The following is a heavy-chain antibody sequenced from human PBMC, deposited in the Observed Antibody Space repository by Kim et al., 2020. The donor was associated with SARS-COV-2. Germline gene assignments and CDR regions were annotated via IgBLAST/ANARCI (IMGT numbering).Heavy chain of an antibody. D-gene: IGHD2-2*02. CDR3: AKDHCSSTSCYIFNWNYPLDY. V-gene: IGHV3-30*02. J-gene: IGHJ4*02. Sequence: TISRDNSKNTLYLQMNSLRAEDTAVYYCAKDHCSSTSCYIFNWNYPLDYWGQGTLVTVSS.